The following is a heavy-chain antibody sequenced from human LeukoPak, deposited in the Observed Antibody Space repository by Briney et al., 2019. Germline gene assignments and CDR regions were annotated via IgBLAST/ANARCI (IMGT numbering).Heavy chain of an antibody. Sequence: SETLSLTCTVSGGSISSGDYYWSWIRQPPGKGLEWMGYIYYSGSTYYNPSLKSRVTISVDTSKNQFSLKLSSVTAADTAVYYCASRRYCTNGVCKLDAFDIWGQGTMVTVSS. D-gene: IGHD2-8*01. V-gene: IGHV4-30-4*01. CDR2: IYYSGST. CDR3: ASRRYCTNGVCKLDAFDI. J-gene: IGHJ3*02. CDR1: GGSISSGDYY.